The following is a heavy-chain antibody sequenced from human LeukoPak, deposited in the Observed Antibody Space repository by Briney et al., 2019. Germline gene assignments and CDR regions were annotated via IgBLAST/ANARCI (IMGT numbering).Heavy chain of an antibody. J-gene: IGHJ4*02. D-gene: IGHD3-3*02. CDR3: ARDRWHYGSGSGFFDY. CDR1: GFSFSDYS. V-gene: IGHV3-48*01. Sequence: QPGGSLRLSCTASGFSFSDYSMNWVLQAPGKGLEWVSYIRSSTSNIFYAESVKGRFTVSRDNAKNSLYLHMNSLRAEDTAVYYCARDRWHYGSGSGFFDYWGQGTLVTVSS. CDR2: IRSSTSNI.